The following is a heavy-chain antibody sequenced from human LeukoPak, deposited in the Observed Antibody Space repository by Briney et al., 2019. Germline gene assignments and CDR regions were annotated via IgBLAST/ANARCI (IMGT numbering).Heavy chain of an antibody. Sequence: PGGSLRLSCAASGFTFNRYWMRWVRQAPGKGLEWVANIKQDGSEKYYVDSVKGRFTISRDNAKNSLYLQMNSLRAEDTAVYYCARDKGGTGTNWFDPWGQGTLVTVSS. CDR3: ARDKGGTGTNWFDP. CDR2: IKQDGSEK. J-gene: IGHJ5*02. CDR1: GFTFNRYW. V-gene: IGHV3-7*01. D-gene: IGHD1-1*01.